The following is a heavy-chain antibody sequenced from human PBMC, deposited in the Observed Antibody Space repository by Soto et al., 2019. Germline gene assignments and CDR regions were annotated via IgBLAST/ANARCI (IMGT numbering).Heavy chain of an antibody. CDR2: ISAYNGNT. Sequence: QVQLVQSGAEVKKPGASVKVSCKASGYTFTSYGISWVRQAPGQGLEWMGWISAYNGNTNYAQKLQGRVTMTTDTSTSTAYMDLRSLRSDDTAVYYCARDQQPVPTSSNNWFDPWGQGTLVTVST. CDR1: GYTFTSYG. CDR3: ARDQQPVPTSSNNWFDP. J-gene: IGHJ5*02. V-gene: IGHV1-18*01. D-gene: IGHD6-13*01.